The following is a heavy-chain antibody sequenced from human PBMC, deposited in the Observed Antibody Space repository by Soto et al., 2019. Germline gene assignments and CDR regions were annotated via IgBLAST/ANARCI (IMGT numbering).Heavy chain of an antibody. CDR2: ISAYNGNT. J-gene: IGHJ3*02. Sequence: QVQLVQSGAEVKKPGASVKVSCKASGYTFTSYGISWVRQAPGQGLEWMGWISAYNGNTNYAQKLQGRVTMTTDTSTSTAYMELGSLRSDDTAVYYCARSLWKQLDPADAFDIWGQGTMVTVSS. V-gene: IGHV1-18*01. CDR1: GYTFTSYG. D-gene: IGHD6-13*01. CDR3: ARSLWKQLDPADAFDI.